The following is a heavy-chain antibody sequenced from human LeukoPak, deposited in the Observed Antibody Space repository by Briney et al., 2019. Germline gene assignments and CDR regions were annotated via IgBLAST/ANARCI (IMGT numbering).Heavy chain of an antibody. D-gene: IGHD6-19*01. CDR2: ISSSRSYT. V-gene: IGHV3-11*05. Sequence: PGGSLRLSCAASGFTFSDYYMSWIRQAPGRGLEWVSYISSSRSYTNYADSVKGRFTISRDNAENSLFLQMNSLRVEDTGVYYCARVGSGWFFDYWGQGALVTVSS. CDR3: ARVGSGWFFDY. CDR1: GFTFSDYY. J-gene: IGHJ4*02.